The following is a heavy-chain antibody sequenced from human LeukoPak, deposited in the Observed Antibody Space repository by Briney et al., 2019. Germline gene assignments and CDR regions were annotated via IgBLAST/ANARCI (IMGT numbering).Heavy chain of an antibody. D-gene: IGHD1-20*01. J-gene: IGHJ4*02. CDR3: ARLNWNDGHFDY. CDR2: IRYDGSNK. V-gene: IGHV3-33*07. CDR1: GFSFSSYG. Sequence: PGGSLRLSCAASGFSFSSYGMYWVRQAPGKGLEWVAFIRYDGSNKYYADSVKGRFAISSDNSKNSLYLQMNSLRAEDTAVYYCARLNWNDGHFDYWGQGTLVTVSS.